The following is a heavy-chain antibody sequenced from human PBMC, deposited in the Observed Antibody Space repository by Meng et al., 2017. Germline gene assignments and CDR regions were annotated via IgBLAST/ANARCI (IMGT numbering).Heavy chain of an antibody. Sequence: GEVVESGGGLVRPGGSLRLSCVASGLRFTDAWMSWVRQAPGKGLEWVGRIKRNRDGGTIDYAARVKGRFTISRDESKNTLYLQMDSLITEDTAVYFCATGAAAADHWGQGTLVTVSS. CDR2: IKRNRDGGTI. J-gene: IGHJ4*02. CDR3: ATGAAAADH. V-gene: IGHV3-15*01. D-gene: IGHD6-13*01. CDR1: GLRFTDAW.